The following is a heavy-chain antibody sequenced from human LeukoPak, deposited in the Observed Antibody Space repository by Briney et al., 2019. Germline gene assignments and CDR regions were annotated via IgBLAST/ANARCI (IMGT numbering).Heavy chain of an antibody. CDR1: GGSISSYY. Sequence: SETLSLTCTVSGGSISSYYWSWIRQPAGKGLEWIGRIYTSGSTNYNPSLKSRVTMSVDTSKNQFSLKLSSVTAADTAVYYCARGSFWSGYYPYFDYWGQGTLVTVSS. V-gene: IGHV4-4*07. D-gene: IGHD3-3*01. J-gene: IGHJ4*02. CDR3: ARGSFWSGYYPYFDY. CDR2: IYTSGST.